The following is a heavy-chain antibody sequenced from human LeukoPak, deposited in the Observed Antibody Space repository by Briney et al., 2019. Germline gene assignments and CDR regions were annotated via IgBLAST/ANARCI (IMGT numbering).Heavy chain of an antibody. CDR2: ISSSSSLI. CDR3: ARDPPLGSCSTISCPHLDY. CDR1: GFTFSRYS. J-gene: IGHJ4*02. V-gene: IGHV3-21*01. D-gene: IGHD2-2*01. Sequence: GGSLRLSCAASGFTFSRYSMNWVRQAPGKGLEWVSSISSSSSLIYYADSVKGRFTISRDNAKNSLYLQMNSLRAEDTAVYYCARDPPLGSCSTISCPHLDYWGQGTLVTVSS.